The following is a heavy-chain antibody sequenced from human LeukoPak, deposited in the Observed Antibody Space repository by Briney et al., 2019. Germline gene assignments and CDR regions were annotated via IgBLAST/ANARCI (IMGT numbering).Heavy chain of an antibody. Sequence: PSETLSLTCTVSGGSISSSSYYWGWIRQPPGKGLEWIGSIYYSGSTYYNPSLKSRVTISVDTSKNQFSLKLSSVTAADTAVYYCARLPFELLWFGEFQPYYYMDVWGKGTTVTISS. CDR3: ARLPFELLWFGEFQPYYYMDV. J-gene: IGHJ6*03. CDR2: IYYSGST. D-gene: IGHD3-10*01. CDR1: GGSISSSSYY. V-gene: IGHV4-39*01.